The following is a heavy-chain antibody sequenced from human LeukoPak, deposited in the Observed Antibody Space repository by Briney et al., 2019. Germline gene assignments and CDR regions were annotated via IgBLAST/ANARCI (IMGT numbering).Heavy chain of an antibody. V-gene: IGHV3-48*04. J-gene: IGHJ4*02. Sequence: GGSLRLSCAASGFTFTSHSMSWIRQAPGKGLEWVSYITSGGNSIYYADSVKGRFTISRDNAKNSLYLQMNSPRAEDTAVYYCARGDGYCSGAACYADYWGQGTLVTVSS. CDR1: GFTFTSHS. CDR3: ARGDGYCSGAACYADY. CDR2: ITSGGNSI. D-gene: IGHD2-15*01.